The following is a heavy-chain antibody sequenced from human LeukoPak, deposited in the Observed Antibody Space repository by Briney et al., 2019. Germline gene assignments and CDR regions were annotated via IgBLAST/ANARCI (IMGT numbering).Heavy chain of an antibody. CDR3: ARMGGIAVAGYWYFDL. Sequence: PSETLSLTCTVSGGSINSYYWSWMRQPPGKGLEWIGHIYSSGSTNYSPSLKSRVTLSADTSKNQFSLRLSSVTAADTAVYYCARMGGIAVAGYWYFDLWGRGTLVTVS. V-gene: IGHV4-59*01. J-gene: IGHJ2*01. D-gene: IGHD6-19*01. CDR1: GGSINSYY. CDR2: IYSSGST.